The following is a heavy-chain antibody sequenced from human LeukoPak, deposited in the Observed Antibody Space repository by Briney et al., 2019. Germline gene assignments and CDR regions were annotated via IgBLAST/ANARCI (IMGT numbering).Heavy chain of an antibody. CDR2: ITTSSSYI. Sequence: PGGSLRHSCAASAFTFSTATMNWVRQAPGKGLEWVSSITTSSSYIFYADSVKGRFTISRDDAKNSLYLQMNSLRAEDTAVYYCAREVVKQHCSSSSCHEVGAVGDYSRRATLVTVSS. V-gene: IGHV3-21*01. D-gene: IGHD2-2*01. J-gene: IGHJ4*02. CDR1: AFTFSTAT. CDR3: AREVVKQHCSSSSCHEVGAVGDY.